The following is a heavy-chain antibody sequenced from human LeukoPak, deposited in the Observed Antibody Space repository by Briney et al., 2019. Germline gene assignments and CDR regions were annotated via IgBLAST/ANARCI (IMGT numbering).Heavy chain of an antibody. CDR1: GGSFSGYY. D-gene: IGHD2-21*02. Sequence: SETLSLTCAVYGGSFSGYYWSWIRQPAGKGLEWIGRIYSSGSTNYNPSLKSRVTISVDTSKNQFSLRVISVTAADTAVYYCARDLASCAGDCRSDGFDYWGQGTLVIVSS. CDR2: IYSSGST. J-gene: IGHJ4*02. CDR3: ARDLASCAGDCRSDGFDY. V-gene: IGHV4-4*07.